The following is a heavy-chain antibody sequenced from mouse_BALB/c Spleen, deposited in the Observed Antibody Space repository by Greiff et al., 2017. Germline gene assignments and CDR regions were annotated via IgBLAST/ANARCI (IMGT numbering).Heavy chain of an antibody. D-gene: IGHD3-1*01. CDR1: GFSLTSYG. Sequence: VKLVESGPGLVAPSQSLSITCTVSGFSLTSYGVHWVRQPPGKGLEWLGVIWAGGSTNYNSALMSRLSISKDNSKSQVFLKMNSLQTDDTAMYYCARDIGGAMDYWGQGTSVTVSS. CDR2: IWAGGST. CDR3: ARDIGGAMDY. J-gene: IGHJ4*01. V-gene: IGHV2-9*02.